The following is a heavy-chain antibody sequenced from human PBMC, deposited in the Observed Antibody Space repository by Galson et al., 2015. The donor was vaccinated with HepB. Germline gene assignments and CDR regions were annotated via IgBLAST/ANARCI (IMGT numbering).Heavy chain of an antibody. Sequence: SVKVSCKASGYTFTSYAMHWVRQAPGQRLEWMGWINAGNGNTKYSQKFQGRVTITRDTSASTAYMELSSLRSEDTAVYYCASYYYGSGSYDYYYGMDVWGQGTTVTVSS. D-gene: IGHD3-10*01. J-gene: IGHJ6*02. CDR3: ASYYYGSGSYDYYYGMDV. CDR2: INAGNGNT. V-gene: IGHV1-3*01. CDR1: GYTFTSYA.